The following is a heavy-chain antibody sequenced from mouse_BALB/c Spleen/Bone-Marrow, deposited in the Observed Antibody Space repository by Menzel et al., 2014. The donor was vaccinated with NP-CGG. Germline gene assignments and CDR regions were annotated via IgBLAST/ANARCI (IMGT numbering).Heavy chain of an antibody. J-gene: IGHJ2*01. CDR3: ARDFYGSAYFDF. CDR1: GYKFTDYA. V-gene: IGHV1-67*01. Sequence: VQLQQSGPELVRPGVSVKISCKGSGYKFTDYAMHWAKQSHAKSLEWIGLISTYSGNTHYNQKFKGKATMTVDKSSSTAYMELARLASEDSAIYYCARDFYGSAYFDFWGQGSTLTVSS. CDR2: ISTYSGNT. D-gene: IGHD1-1*01.